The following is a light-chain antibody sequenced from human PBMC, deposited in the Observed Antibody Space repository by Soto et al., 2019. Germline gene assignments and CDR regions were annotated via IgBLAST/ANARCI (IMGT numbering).Light chain of an antibody. CDR3: QQYCSSLLT. J-gene: IGKJ4*02. CDR1: QSVSSSY. CDR2: GAS. Sequence: EIVLTQSPGTLSLSPGERATLSCRASQSVSSSYLAWYQQKPGQAPRLLIYGASSRATGIPDRFSGSGSGTDFTLTISRLEPEDFAVYYCQQYCSSLLTCGGGTKVEIK. V-gene: IGKV3-20*01.